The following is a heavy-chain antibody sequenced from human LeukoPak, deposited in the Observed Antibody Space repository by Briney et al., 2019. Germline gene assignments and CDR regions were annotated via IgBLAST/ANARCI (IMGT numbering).Heavy chain of an antibody. Sequence: GGSLRLSCAASGITFSNYAMHWVRQAPGKGLQHVSAISSNGGSTYYANSVKGRFTISRDNSKNTLYLQMGSLRAEDMAVYYCARLPDYWGQGTLVTVSS. V-gene: IGHV3-64*01. J-gene: IGHJ4*02. CDR3: ARLPDY. D-gene: IGHD1-26*01. CDR2: ISSNGGST. CDR1: GITFSNYA.